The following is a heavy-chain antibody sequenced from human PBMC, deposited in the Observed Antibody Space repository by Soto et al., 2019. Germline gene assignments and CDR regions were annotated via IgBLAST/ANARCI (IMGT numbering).Heavy chain of an antibody. V-gene: IGHV4-39*01. D-gene: IGHD2-15*01. Sequence: SETLSLTCTVSGGSISSSSYYWGWIRQPPGKGLEWIGSIYYSGSTYYNPSLKSRVTISVDTSKNQFSLKLSSVTAADTAVYYCARQGRGKGYCSGGSCYSLLKYYYYGMDVWGQGTTVTVS. CDR2: IYYSGST. CDR1: GGSISSSSYY. J-gene: IGHJ6*02. CDR3: ARQGRGKGYCSGGSCYSLLKYYYYGMDV.